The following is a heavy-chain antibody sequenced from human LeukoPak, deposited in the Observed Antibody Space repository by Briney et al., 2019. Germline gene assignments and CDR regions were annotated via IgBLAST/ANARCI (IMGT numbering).Heavy chain of an antibody. V-gene: IGHV4-4*07. J-gene: IGHJ3*02. Sequence: PSETLSLTCTVSGGSISSYYWSWIRQPAGKGLEWIGRIYSSGSTNYNPSLKSRVTVSVDTSKNQIYVKLRSVTAADTAVYYCARDLSYDSSGWGGSAFDIWGQGTMVTVSS. CDR2: IYSSGST. CDR1: GGSISSYY. CDR3: ARDLSYDSSGWGGSAFDI. D-gene: IGHD3-22*01.